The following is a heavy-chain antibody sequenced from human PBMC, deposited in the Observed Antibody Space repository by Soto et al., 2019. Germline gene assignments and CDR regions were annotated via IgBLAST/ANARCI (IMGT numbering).Heavy chain of an antibody. Sequence: EVQLVESGGGLVQPGGSLRLSCAASGFTVSNNYMSWVRHAPGKGLAWVSVIYGGGTTHYADSVKGRFTISRDNSKNTLYLQMNSLRVEDTAVYYCARLGRFLGFWGKGTTVTVSS. CDR1: GFTVSNNY. CDR3: ARLGRFLGF. CDR2: IYGGGTT. J-gene: IGHJ6*04. D-gene: IGHD3-3*01. V-gene: IGHV3-66*01.